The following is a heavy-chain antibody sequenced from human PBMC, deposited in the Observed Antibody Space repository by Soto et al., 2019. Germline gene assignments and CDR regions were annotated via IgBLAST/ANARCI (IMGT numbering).Heavy chain of an antibody. CDR3: ARHGDGYNFDRAFDI. CDR2: IYYSGST. D-gene: IGHD5-12*01. Sequence: PSETLSLTCTVSGGAISSYYWSWIRPPPGKGLEWIGYIYYSGSTNYNPSLKSRVTISVDTSKNQFSLKLSSVNAADTAVYYCARHGDGYNFDRAFDIWGQGTMVTV. V-gene: IGHV4-59*08. J-gene: IGHJ3*02. CDR1: GGAISSYY.